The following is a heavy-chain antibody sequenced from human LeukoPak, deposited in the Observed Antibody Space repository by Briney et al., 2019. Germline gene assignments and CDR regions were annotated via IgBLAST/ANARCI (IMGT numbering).Heavy chain of an antibody. CDR3: ARNRQPYYYDSSGLINWFDP. D-gene: IGHD3-22*01. CDR2: ISSSSSYI. CDR1: GFTFSSYS. Sequence: GGSLRLSCAASGFTFSSYSMNWVRQAPGKGLEWVSSISSSSSYIYYADSVKGRFTISRDNAKNSLYLQMNSLRAEDTAVYYCARNRQPYYYDSSGLINWFDPWGQGTLVTVSS. J-gene: IGHJ5*02. V-gene: IGHV3-21*01.